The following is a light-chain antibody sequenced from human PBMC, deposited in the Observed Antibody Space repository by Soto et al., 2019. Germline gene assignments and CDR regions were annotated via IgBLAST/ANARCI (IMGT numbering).Light chain of an antibody. CDR2: STN. Sequence: QSVLTQPPSASGTPGQRVTISCSGSSSNIGSNTVNWYQQLPGTAPTLLIFSTNQRPSGVPDRFSGSKSGTSASLAISGLQSEDEADYYCAACDDSLNGQVFGTGTKGTVL. CDR1: SSNIGSNT. J-gene: IGLJ1*01. V-gene: IGLV1-44*01. CDR3: AACDDSLNGQV.